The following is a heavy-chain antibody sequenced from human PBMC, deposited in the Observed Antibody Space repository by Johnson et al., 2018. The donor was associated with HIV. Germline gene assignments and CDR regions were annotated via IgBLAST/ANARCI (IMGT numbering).Heavy chain of an antibody. D-gene: IGHD3-22*01. CDR2: IYSGGST. Sequence: VQLVESGGGLVQPGGSLRLSCAASGFTFSSYAMSWVRQAPGKGLEWVSVIYSGGSTFYADSVKGRFTISRDTSTNSLYLQMNSLRAEDTAVYYCARYHYYDSRLNDAFDIWGQGTMVTVSS. V-gene: IGHV3-23*03. CDR3: ARYHYYDSRLNDAFDI. CDR1: GFTFSSYA. J-gene: IGHJ3*02.